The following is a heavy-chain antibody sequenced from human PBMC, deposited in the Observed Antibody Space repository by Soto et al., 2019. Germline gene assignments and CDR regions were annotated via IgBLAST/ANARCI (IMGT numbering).Heavy chain of an antibody. CDR1: GGTFSSYA. CDR3: ARDAADRSGWYETRLRKRMDV. V-gene: IGHV1-69*13. CDR2: IIPIFGTA. J-gene: IGHJ6*02. D-gene: IGHD6-19*01. Sequence: SVKVSCKASGGTFSSYAISWVREAAGQGREWMGGIIPIFGTANYAQKFQGRVTITADESTSAAYMELSSMRYEDTAVYYCARDAADRSGWYETRLRKRMDVWGQGTTVTVSS.